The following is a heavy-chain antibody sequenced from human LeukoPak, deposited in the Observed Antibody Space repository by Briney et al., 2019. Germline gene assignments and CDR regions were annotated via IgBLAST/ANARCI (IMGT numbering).Heavy chain of an antibody. CDR3: ARQLNWAFDY. CDR2: IYYSGST. V-gene: IGHV4-39*01. D-gene: IGHD7-27*01. CDR1: GGSISSSSYY. J-gene: IGHJ4*02. Sequence: SETLSLTCTVSGGSISSSSYYWGWIRQPPGKGLERIGYIYYSGSTYYNPSLKSRVTISVDTSKNQFSLKLSSVTAADTAVYYCARQLNWAFDYWGLGTLVTVSS.